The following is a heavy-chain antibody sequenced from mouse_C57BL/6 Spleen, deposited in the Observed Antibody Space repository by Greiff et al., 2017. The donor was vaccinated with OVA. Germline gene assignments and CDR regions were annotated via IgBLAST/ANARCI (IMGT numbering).Heavy chain of an antibody. CDR1: GFTFSSYT. CDR2: ISGGGGNT. V-gene: IGHV5-9*01. Sequence: EVQGVESGGGLVKPGGSLKLSCAASGFTFSSYTMSWVRQTPEKRLEWVATISGGGGNTYYPDSVKGRFTISRDNAKNTLYLQMSSLRSEDTALYYCARHNYGSTWFAYWGQGTLVTVSA. J-gene: IGHJ3*01. D-gene: IGHD1-1*01. CDR3: ARHNYGSTWFAY.